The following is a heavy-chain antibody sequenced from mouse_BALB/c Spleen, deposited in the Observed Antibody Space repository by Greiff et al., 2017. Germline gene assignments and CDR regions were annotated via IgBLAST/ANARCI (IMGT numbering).Heavy chain of an antibody. Sequence: QVQLQQSGAELVKPGASVKLSCKASGYTFTSYWMHWVKQRPGQGLEWIGEIDPSDSYTNYNQKFKGKATLTVDKSSSTAYMQLSSLTSEDSAVYYCARRTTVVADNWGQGTTLTVSS. CDR2: IDPSDSYT. CDR1: GYTFTSYW. CDR3: ARRTTVVADN. D-gene: IGHD1-1*01. J-gene: IGHJ2*01. V-gene: IGHV1-69*02.